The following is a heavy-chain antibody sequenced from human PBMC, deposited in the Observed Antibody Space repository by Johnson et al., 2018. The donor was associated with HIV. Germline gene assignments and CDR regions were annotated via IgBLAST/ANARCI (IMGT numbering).Heavy chain of an antibody. CDR1: GFTLSTDW. J-gene: IGHJ3*02. D-gene: IGHD3-22*01. V-gene: IGHV3-15*01. CDR2: ITSKTDGGTT. Sequence: DVPLAASGGGAVEPEGVFSRSSAAPGFTLSTDWMSWVRQAPGKGLEWVGRITSKTDGGTTDYAAPVKGRFTISRDDSKNTLYLQMNSLKTEDTAVYYCRSWGSSGYYAPFYHDAFDIWGQGTMVTVSS. CDR3: RSWGSSGYYAPFYHDAFDI.